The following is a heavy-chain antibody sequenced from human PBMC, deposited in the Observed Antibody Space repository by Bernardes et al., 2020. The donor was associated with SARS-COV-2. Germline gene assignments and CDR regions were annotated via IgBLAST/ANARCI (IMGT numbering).Heavy chain of an antibody. CDR1: GFSLSPSGVA. D-gene: IGHD3-10*01. V-gene: IGHV2-5*02. Sequence: SGSTLPKPTHTLTLTCPFSGFSLSPSGVAVGWIRQPPGKALEWLALTYSDDDKRYSPSLKSRLTITKDTSENQVVLTLTNVDPLDTATYYCAHRRPSTGEGDWFDPWGLGTLVTVSS. J-gene: IGHJ5*02. CDR3: AHRRPSTGEGDWFDP. CDR2: TYSDDDK.